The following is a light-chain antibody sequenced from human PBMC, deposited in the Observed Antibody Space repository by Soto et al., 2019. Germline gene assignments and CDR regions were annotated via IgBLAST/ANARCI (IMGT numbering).Light chain of an antibody. CDR1: QSVSSY. Sequence: EIVLTQSPGTLSLSPGERATLSCRASQSVSSYLAWYPQKPGQAPRLLIYDASNRATGIPARFSGSGSGTDFTLTISSLEPEDFAVYYCQQYNNWVRTFGQGTKVDIK. CDR3: QQYNNWVRT. J-gene: IGKJ1*01. CDR2: DAS. V-gene: IGKV3-11*01.